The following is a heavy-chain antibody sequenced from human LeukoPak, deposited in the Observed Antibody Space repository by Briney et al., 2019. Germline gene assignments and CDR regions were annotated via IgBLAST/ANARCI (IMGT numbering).Heavy chain of an antibody. CDR1: GGSFSGYY. D-gene: IGHD2-2*01. CDR2: INHSGSS. J-gene: IGHJ4*02. V-gene: IGHV4-34*01. CDR3: ASLRERSFYARGFDY. Sequence: SETLSLTCVVNGGSFSGYYWTWIRQPPGEGLEWIGEINHSGSSNYNPSLKSRVAISVDTSKNQFSLKRSSVTAADTAVYYCASLRERSFYARGFDYWGQGTLVTVSS.